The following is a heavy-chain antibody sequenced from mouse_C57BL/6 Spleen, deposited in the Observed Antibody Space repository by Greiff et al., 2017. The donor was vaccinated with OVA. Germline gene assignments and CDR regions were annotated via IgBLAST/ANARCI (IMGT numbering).Heavy chain of an antibody. CDR3: ARNSNPLYAMDY. D-gene: IGHD2-5*01. CDR1: GFTFSDYG. CDR2: ISSGSSTI. J-gene: IGHJ4*01. V-gene: IGHV5-17*01. Sequence: EVKVVESGGGLVKPGGSLKLSCAASGFTFSDYGMHWVRQAPEKGLEWVAYISSGSSTIYYADTVKGRFTISRDNAKNTLFLQMTSLRSEDTAMYYCARNSNPLYAMDYWGQGTSVTVSS.